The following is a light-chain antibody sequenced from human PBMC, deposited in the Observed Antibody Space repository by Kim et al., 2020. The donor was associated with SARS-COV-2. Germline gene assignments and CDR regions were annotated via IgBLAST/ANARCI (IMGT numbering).Light chain of an antibody. CDR3: QAWDSSTHVV. CDR1: KLGDKY. Sequence: VSPGQTASITCTGDKLGDKYACWYQQKPGQSPVLVIYQDSKRPSGIPERFSGSNSGNTATLTISGTQAMDEADYYCQAWDSSTHVVFGGGTQLTVL. J-gene: IGLJ2*01. CDR2: QDS. V-gene: IGLV3-1*01.